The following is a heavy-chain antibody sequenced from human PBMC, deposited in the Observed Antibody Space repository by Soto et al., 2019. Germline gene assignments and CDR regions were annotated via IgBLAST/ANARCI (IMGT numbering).Heavy chain of an antibody. J-gene: IGHJ5*02. CDR3: AREYSSSRVHVNWFDP. CDR1: GYTFTSYG. CDR2: ISAYNGNT. Sequence: QVQLVQSGAEVKKPGASVKVSCKASGYTFTSYGISWVRQAPGQGLEWMGWISAYNGNTHYAQTLQDRVTMPTDTPTKTAYMDLRTLRSDDTAVYYCAREYSSSRVHVNWFDPWGQGALVTSSS. D-gene: IGHD6-13*01. V-gene: IGHV1-18*01.